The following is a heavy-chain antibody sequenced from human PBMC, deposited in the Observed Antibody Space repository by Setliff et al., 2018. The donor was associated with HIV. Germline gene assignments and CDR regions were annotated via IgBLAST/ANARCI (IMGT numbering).Heavy chain of an antibody. V-gene: IGHV4-4*08. Sequence: SETLSLTCTVSGYSISSHYWSWIRQPPGKELEWIGYIFSSGSTTYNPSLKSRVTISADPSKNQFSLKVTSVTAADTAVYYCGRLSETAMASFDSWGQGTLVTVSS. CDR3: GRLSETAMASFDS. D-gene: IGHD5-18*01. J-gene: IGHJ4*02. CDR2: IFSSGST. CDR1: GYSISSHY.